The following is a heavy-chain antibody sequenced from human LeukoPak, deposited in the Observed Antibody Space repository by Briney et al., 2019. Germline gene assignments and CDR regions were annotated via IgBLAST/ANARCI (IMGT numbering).Heavy chain of an antibody. J-gene: IGHJ5*02. CDR3: ARLMGYCSTTSCHPGWLDP. D-gene: IGHD2-2*01. CDR1: GFSISSSYY. CDR2: IYYSGST. Sequence: PSETLSLTCTVSGFSISSSYYWTWIRQPPGKGLQWLGYIYYSGSTHSNAYLKSRVTISLDTSKNQFSLRLSSVTAADTAVYHCARLMGYCSTTSCHPGWLDPWGQGTLVTVSS. V-gene: IGHV4-61*01.